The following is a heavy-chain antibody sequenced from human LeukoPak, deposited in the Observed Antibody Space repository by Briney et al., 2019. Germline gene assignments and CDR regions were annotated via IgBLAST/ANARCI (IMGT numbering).Heavy chain of an antibody. V-gene: IGHV4-34*01. CDR1: DGSMSPYY. J-gene: IGHJ3*02. CDR2: INHSGST. D-gene: IGHD2-15*01. Sequence: SETLSLTCTVSDGSMSPYYWSWIRQSPGKGLEWIGEINHSGSTNYNPSLKSRVTISVDTSKNQFSLKLSSVTAADTAVYYCARLGPYDYCSGGSCYGDAFDIWGQGTMVTVSS. CDR3: ARLGPYDYCSGGSCYGDAFDI.